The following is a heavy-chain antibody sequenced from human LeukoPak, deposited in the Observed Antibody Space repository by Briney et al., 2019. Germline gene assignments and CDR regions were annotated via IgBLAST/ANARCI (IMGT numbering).Heavy chain of an antibody. CDR1: GGSVISYY. CDR2: IYYSGST. D-gene: IGHD3-10*01. J-gene: IGHJ6*03. CDR3: ARGPRLLWFGGYYYMDV. V-gene: IGHV4-59*02. Sequence: SETLSLTCTVSGGSVISYYLSWIRQPPGKGPEWIGYIYYSGSTNYNPSLKSRVTISVDTSKNQFSLKLSSVTAADTAVYYCARGPRLLWFGGYYYMDVWGKGTTVTVSS.